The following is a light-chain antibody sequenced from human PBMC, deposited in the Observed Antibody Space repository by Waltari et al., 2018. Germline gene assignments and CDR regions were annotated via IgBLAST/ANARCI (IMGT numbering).Light chain of an antibody. CDR1: SSDVGGYNY. V-gene: IGLV2-14*01. J-gene: IGLJ2*01. CDR3: SSYTSSSTII. CDR2: EVS. Sequence: QSALTQPASVSGSPGQSITISCTGTSSDVGGYNYVSWYQQHPGKAPKLMIYEVSKRPSGVPVRFSGSKAGNTASLTISGLQAEDEAYYYCSSYTSSSTIIFGGGTKLTVL.